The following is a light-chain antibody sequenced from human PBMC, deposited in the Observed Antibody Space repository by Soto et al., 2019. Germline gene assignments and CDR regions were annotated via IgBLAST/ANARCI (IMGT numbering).Light chain of an antibody. Sequence: EIVLTQSPATLSSFPGDRVTLSCRASQAVNTRLAWYQQKPGQAPRLLIYGASSRATGIPDRFSGSGSGTDFTLTISRLEPEDFAVYHCQQYGSSLFTFGPGTKVDIK. J-gene: IGKJ3*01. CDR1: QAVNTR. V-gene: IGKV3-20*01. CDR3: QQYGSSLFT. CDR2: GAS.